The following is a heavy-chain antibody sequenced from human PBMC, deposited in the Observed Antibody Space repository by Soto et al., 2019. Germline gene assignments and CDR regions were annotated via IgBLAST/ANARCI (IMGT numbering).Heavy chain of an antibody. D-gene: IGHD2-15*01. J-gene: IGHJ5*02. Sequence: EVQLVESGGGLVQPGGSLRLSCAATGFTFSSYWIQWVRQAPGKGLVWVSRINIDGSSTSYADSVKGRFTISRDNAKNTLYLQMNSLRVEDTAVYYCARGRGYCSGSSCYVDLWGQGTLVTVSS. CDR3: ARGRGYCSGSSCYVDL. CDR2: INIDGSST. V-gene: IGHV3-74*01. CDR1: GFTFSSYW.